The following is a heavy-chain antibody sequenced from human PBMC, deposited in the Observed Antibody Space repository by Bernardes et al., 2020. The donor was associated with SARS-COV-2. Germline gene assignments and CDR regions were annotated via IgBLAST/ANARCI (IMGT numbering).Heavy chain of an antibody. CDR3: ATSPILSGWPFDH. J-gene: IGHJ4*02. V-gene: IGHV5-51*01. CDR2: IYPGDSET. D-gene: IGHD6-19*01. CDR1: GYNFNTQW. Sequence: GESLKISCGGSGYNFNTQWVAWVRQVARKGLEYMGIIYPGDSETKYGPSFQGRVTISADKSINTVYLQWNRLEASDTAMYYCATSPILSGWPFDHWGQGTLITVSS.